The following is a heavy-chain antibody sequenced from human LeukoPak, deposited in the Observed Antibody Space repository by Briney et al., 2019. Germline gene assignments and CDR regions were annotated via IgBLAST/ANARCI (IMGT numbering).Heavy chain of an antibody. Sequence: SETLSLTCTVSGGSISSYYWSWIRQPPGKGLEWIGYIYYSGSTNYNPSLKSRVTISVDKSKNQFSLKLSSVTAADTAVYYCARYYYDSSGYYHPFSYYYGMDAWGQGTTVTVS. V-gene: IGHV4-59*01. CDR1: GGSISSYY. CDR3: ARYYYDSSGYYHPFSYYYGMDA. J-gene: IGHJ6*02. D-gene: IGHD3-22*01. CDR2: IYYSGST.